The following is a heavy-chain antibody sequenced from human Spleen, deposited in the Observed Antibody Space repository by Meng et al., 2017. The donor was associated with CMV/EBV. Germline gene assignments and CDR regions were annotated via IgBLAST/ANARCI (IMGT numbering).Heavy chain of an antibody. CDR3: ARGAGGFDY. CDR2: ITRGVITA. V-gene: IGHV3-74*01. J-gene: IGHJ4*02. D-gene: IGHD3-16*01. Sequence: LSRSCAASGSTLIYYWVHWVRQAPGKGLVWVSHITRGVITASYADSVKGRFTISRDDAKNILYLQMNSLRDDDTAVYYCARGAGGFDYWGQGTLVTVSS. CDR1: GSTLIYYW.